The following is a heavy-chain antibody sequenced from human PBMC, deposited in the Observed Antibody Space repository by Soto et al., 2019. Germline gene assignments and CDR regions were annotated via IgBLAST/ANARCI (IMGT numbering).Heavy chain of an antibody. CDR1: GLTFINYA. CDR3: AKNQERELPRVIDF. V-gene: IGHV3-23*01. Sequence: GGSLRLSCATSGLTFINYAMSWVRQAPGGGLEWVSSMSGSSSTTYYADSVRGRFTISRDRSKNTLYLQMSSLRAEDTALYYCAKNQERELPRVIDFWGQGTLVTVSS. CDR2: MSGSSSTT. D-gene: IGHD1-7*01. J-gene: IGHJ4*02.